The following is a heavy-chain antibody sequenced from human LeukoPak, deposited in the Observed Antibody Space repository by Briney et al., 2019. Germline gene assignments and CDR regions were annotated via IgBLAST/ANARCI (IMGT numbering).Heavy chain of an antibody. Sequence: ASVKVSCKASGYTFTSYGISWVRQAPGRGLEWMGWISAYNGNTNYAQKLQGRVTMTTDTSTSTAYMELRSLRSDDTAVYYCAVDYGSGSYYTIDYWGQGTLVTVSS. V-gene: IGHV1-18*04. CDR2: ISAYNGNT. CDR1: GYTFTSYG. CDR3: AVDYGSGSYYTIDY. J-gene: IGHJ4*02. D-gene: IGHD3-10*01.